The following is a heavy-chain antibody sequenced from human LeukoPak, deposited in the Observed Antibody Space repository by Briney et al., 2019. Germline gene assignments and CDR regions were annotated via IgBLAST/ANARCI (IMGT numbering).Heavy chain of an antibody. J-gene: IGHJ3*02. V-gene: IGHV4-30-2*01. CDR3: ARVPDYDKAFDI. Sequence: PSETLSLTCAVSGGSISSGGYSWSWIRQPPGKGLEWIGYIYHSGSTYYNPSLKSRVTISVDRSKNQFSLKLSSVTAADTAVYYCARVPDYDKAFDIWGQGTMVTVSS. CDR2: IYHSGST. D-gene: IGHD3-22*01. CDR1: GGSISSGGYS.